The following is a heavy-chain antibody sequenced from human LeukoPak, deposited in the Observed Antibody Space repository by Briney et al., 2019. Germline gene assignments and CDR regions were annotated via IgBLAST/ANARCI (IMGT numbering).Heavy chain of an antibody. D-gene: IGHD3-3*01. Sequence: ASVKVSCKASGYTFTGHYMHWVRQAPGQGLEWMGWINPNSGGTKYAQKFQGGVTLIRDTSISTAYMELSRLRCDDTAVYYCARSYDFWSGPPFDPWGQGTLVTVSS. CDR1: GYTFTGHY. CDR3: ARSYDFWSGPPFDP. V-gene: IGHV1-2*02. J-gene: IGHJ5*02. CDR2: INPNSGGT.